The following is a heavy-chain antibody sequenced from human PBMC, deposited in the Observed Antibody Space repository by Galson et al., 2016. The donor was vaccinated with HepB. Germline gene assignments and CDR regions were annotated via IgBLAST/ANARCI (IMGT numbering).Heavy chain of an antibody. V-gene: IGHV4-59*01. Sequence: SETLSLTCTVSGASIISDYWSWLRQPPGKGLEWIGHIYYSGSTDYSPSLTSRVTLSLDTSKQQFSLSLRSVTAADTAVYYCARNDCNTANCYTDYYNGLDVWGHGTMVAVSS. CDR2: IYYSGST. D-gene: IGHD2-2*02. CDR3: ARNDCNTANCYTDYYNGLDV. J-gene: IGHJ6*02. CDR1: GASIISDY.